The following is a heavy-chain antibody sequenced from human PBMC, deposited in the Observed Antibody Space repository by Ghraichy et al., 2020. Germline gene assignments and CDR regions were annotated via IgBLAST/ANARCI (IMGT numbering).Heavy chain of an antibody. J-gene: IGHJ6*02. CDR2: ISGYNGDT. Sequence: ASVKVSCKASGYTFRIYDISWVRQAPGQGLEWMGWISGYNGDTKYAQKLQDRLTMTTDTSTNTAYMELRSLRSDDTAVYYCARTRMSIAHRGVDVWGQGTAVTVSS. CDR3: ARTRMSIAHRGVDV. CDR1: GYTFRIYD. D-gene: IGHD6-6*01. V-gene: IGHV1-18*04.